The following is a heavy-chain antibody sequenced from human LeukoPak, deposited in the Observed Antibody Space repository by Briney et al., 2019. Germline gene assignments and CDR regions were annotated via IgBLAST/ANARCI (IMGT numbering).Heavy chain of an antibody. CDR3: ARRGSTVVTSGRTGAFDI. J-gene: IGHJ3*02. V-gene: IGHV3-21*01. CDR2: ISSSSSYI. CDR1: GFTFSSYG. Sequence: GGSLRLPCAASGFTFSSYGMHWVRQAPGKGLEWVSSISSSSSYIYYADSVKGRFTISRDNAKNSLYLQMNSLRAEDTAVYYCARRGSTVVTSGRTGAFDIWGQGTMVTVSS. D-gene: IGHD4-23*01.